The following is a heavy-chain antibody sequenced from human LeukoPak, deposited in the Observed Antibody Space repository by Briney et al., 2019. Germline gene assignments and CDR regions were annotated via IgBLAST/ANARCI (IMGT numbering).Heavy chain of an antibody. CDR2: INHSGST. Sequence: SETLSLTCAVYGGSFSGYYWSWVRQPPGKGLEWIGEINHSGSTNYNPSLKSRVTISVDTSKNQFSLKLSSVTAADTAVYYCARAYDSSAYPPFDYWGQGTLGTVSS. CDR3: ARAYDSSAYPPFDY. D-gene: IGHD3-22*01. V-gene: IGHV4-34*01. J-gene: IGHJ4*02. CDR1: GGSFSGYY.